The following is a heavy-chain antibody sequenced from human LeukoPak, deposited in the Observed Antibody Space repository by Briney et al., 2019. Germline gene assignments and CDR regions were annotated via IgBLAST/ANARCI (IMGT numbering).Heavy chain of an antibody. D-gene: IGHD2-2*01. CDR3: VRHCECISGSCYAGGYWFDP. CDR2: IYYSGST. Sequence: SETLSLTCTVSGGSISSSSYYWGWLRQPPGKGLEWIVSIYYSGSTYYNPSLKSRVTISVDTSKNHYYLKLSSVTDADTAVYYCVRHCECISGSCYAGGYWFDPWGQGTLVTVSS. CDR1: GGSISSSSYY. V-gene: IGHV4-39*01. J-gene: IGHJ5*02.